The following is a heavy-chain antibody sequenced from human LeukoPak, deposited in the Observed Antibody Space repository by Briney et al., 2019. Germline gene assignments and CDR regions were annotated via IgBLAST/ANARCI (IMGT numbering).Heavy chain of an antibody. Sequence: GGSLRRSCAASGFTLSNHWMTWVRQVPGRGPEWVANVNRDGSETYYLDSVKGRFTISKDNAKNSLYLQMNSLRAEDTALYHCARNNGMDVWGQGTTVIVSS. J-gene: IGHJ6*02. V-gene: IGHV3-7*03. CDR1: GFTLSNHW. CDR2: VNRDGSET. CDR3: ARNNGMDV.